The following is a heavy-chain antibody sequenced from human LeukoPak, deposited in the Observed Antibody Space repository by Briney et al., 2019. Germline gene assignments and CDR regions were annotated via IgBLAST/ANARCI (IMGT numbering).Heavy chain of an antibody. CDR3: ARGRYCAYDY. D-gene: IGHD2-8*02. V-gene: IGHV4-34*01. Sequence: SETLSLTCAVYGGSFSGYYWSWIRQPPGKGLEWIGEINHSGSTNYNPSLKSRVTISVDTSKNQFSLKLSSVTAADTAVYYCARGRYCAYDYWGQGTLVTVSS. CDR1: GGSFSGYY. CDR2: INHSGST. J-gene: IGHJ4*02.